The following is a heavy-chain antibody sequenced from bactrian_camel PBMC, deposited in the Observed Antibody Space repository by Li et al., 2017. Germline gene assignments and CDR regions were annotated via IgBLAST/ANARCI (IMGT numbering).Heavy chain of an antibody. CDR3: AKDLFTDYAR. V-gene: IGHV3S6*01. D-gene: IGHD4*01. J-gene: IGHJ4*01. Sequence: HVQLVESGGDLVQPGGSLRLSCVGSGFTFNSYYIHWIRQAPGKGLEWVSSIYSDGSPYYYADSVKGRFTISRDNTKNILYLQMNSLKSEDTALYYCAKDLFTDYARWGQGTQVTVS. CDR2: IYSDGSPY. CDR1: GFTFNSYY.